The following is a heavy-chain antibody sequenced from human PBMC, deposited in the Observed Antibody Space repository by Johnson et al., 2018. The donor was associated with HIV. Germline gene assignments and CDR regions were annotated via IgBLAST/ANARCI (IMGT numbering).Heavy chain of an antibody. V-gene: IGHV3-23*01. Sequence: SGGGLVQPGGSLRLSCAASGFTFSSYAMSWVRQAPGKGLEWVSAISGSGGSTYYADSVKGRFTISRDNSKNTLYLQMNSLRAEDTAVYYCAKERSGSYSGADAFDIWGQGTMVTVSS. CDR1: GFTFSSYA. J-gene: IGHJ3*02. CDR3: AKERSGSYSGADAFDI. CDR2: ISGSGGST. D-gene: IGHD1-26*01.